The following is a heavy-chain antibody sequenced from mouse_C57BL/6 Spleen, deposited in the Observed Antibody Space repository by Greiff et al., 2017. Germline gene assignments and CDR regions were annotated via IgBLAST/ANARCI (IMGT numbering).Heavy chain of an antibody. CDR1: GYTFTSYG. CDR3: ARGGYDGYYEFAY. V-gene: IGHV1-81*01. J-gene: IGHJ3*01. D-gene: IGHD2-3*01. CDR2: IYPRSGNT. Sequence: QVQLQQSGAELARPGASVKLSCKASGYTFTSYGISWVKQRTGQGLEWIGEIYPRSGNTYYNEKFKGKATLTADKSSSPAYMELRSLTSEDSAVYFCARGGYDGYYEFAYWGQGTLVTVSA.